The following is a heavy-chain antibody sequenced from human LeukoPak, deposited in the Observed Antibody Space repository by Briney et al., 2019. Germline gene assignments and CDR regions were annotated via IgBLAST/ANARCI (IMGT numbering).Heavy chain of an antibody. V-gene: IGHV1-69*06. CDR3: ARDGTLRWEAFDI. J-gene: IGHJ3*02. CDR2: IIPIFGTA. Sequence: GASVKVSCKASGGTFSSYAISWVRQAPGQGLEWMGGIIPIFGTANYAQKFQGRVTITADKSTSTAYMELSSLRSEDTAVYYCARDGTLRWEAFDIWGQGTMVTVSS. CDR1: GGTFSSYA. D-gene: IGHD4-23*01.